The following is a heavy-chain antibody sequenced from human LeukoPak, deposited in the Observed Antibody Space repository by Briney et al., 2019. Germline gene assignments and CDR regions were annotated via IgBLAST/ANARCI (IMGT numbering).Heavy chain of an antibody. CDR2: ISAYNGNT. D-gene: IGHD4-17*01. CDR3: ARVGDYPAGGPNRFPATSLGCDY. Sequence: ASVKVSCKASGYTFTSYGISWVRQAPGQGLEWMGWISAYNGNTNYAQKLQGRVTMTTDTSTSTAYMELRSLRSDDTAVHYCARVGDYPAGGPNRFPATSLGCDYWGQGTLVTVSS. J-gene: IGHJ4*02. V-gene: IGHV1-18*01. CDR1: GYTFTSYG.